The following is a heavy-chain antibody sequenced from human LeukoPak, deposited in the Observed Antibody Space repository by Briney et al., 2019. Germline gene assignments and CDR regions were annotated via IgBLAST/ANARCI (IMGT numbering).Heavy chain of an antibody. D-gene: IGHD3-10*01. CDR3: ARRSMVQHMDV. J-gene: IGHJ6*03. CDR2: IDTNTGNP. Sequence: GASVKLSCKAFGYTFTGYWMHWVRQAPGQGLEYMGWIDTNTGNPTYAQAFTGRIVFSLDTSVSTAYLQIRSLKAEDTAVYFCARRSMVQHMDVWGNGTTVIVSS. V-gene: IGHV7-4-1*02. CDR1: GYTFTGYW.